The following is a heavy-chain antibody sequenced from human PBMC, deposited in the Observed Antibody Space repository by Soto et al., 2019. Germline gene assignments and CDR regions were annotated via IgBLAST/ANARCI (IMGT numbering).Heavy chain of an antibody. V-gene: IGHV4-30-2*01. CDR3: ASRRLELHFDY. D-gene: IGHD1-7*01. CDR2: IYHSGST. J-gene: IGHJ4*02. Sequence: QLQLQESGSGLVKPSQTLSLTCAVSGGSISSGGYSWSWIRQPPGKGLEWIGYIYHSGSTYYNPALKSRVTISVDRSKNQFSLKLSSVTAADTAVYYCASRRLELHFDYWGQGTLVTVSS. CDR1: GGSISSGGYS.